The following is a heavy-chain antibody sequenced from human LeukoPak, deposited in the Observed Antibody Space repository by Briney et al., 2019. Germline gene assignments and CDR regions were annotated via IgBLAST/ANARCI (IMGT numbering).Heavy chain of an antibody. Sequence: SETLSLTCTVSGGSISKYYLSWIRQPAGKGLEWIVRIFTSGSATSSSSLKSRVTMSADTSKNQFSLNLSSVTAADTAVYFCASGYGSGSYLYWGQGILVTVSS. CDR2: IFTSGSA. D-gene: IGHD3-10*01. V-gene: IGHV4-4*07. CDR3: ASGYGSGSYLY. J-gene: IGHJ4*02. CDR1: GGSISKYY.